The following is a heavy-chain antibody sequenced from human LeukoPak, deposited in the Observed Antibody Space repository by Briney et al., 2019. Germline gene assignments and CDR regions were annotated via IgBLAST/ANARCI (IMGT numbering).Heavy chain of an antibody. J-gene: IGHJ4*02. V-gene: IGHV3-7*01. Sequence: GGSLRLSCVASGFTFADYGMSWVRQAPGKGLEWVANIKNDGSETYYVDSVKGRFTISRDNAENSLFLQMNSLRVEDTAIYYFTRDSGLTGYDLLDYWGQGTLVTVSS. CDR1: GFTFADYG. D-gene: IGHD5-12*01. CDR2: IKNDGSET. CDR3: TRDSGLTGYDLLDY.